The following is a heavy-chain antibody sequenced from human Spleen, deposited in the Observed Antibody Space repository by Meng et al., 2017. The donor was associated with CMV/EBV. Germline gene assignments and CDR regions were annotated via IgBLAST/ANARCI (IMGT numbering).Heavy chain of an antibody. CDR3: AKRGEEYYHDGSGYYWYFDL. CDR1: VNSNA. D-gene: IGHD3-22*01. J-gene: IGHJ2*01. CDR2: IHSGGTSP. Sequence: VNSNAMNWIRLTAGKGHEWVSGIHSGGTSPLSAASVQGQFTISRDNSKNTLYLQMNSLRAEDTAVYYCAKRGEEYYHDGSGYYWYFDLWGRGTLVTVSS. V-gene: IGHV3-23*03.